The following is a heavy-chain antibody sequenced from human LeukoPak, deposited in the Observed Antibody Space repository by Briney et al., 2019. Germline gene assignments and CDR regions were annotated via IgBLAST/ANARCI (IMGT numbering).Heavy chain of an antibody. CDR2: ISSSAGTI. J-gene: IGHJ4*02. D-gene: IGHD3-16*02. Sequence: GGSLRLSCAASGFTFTDYYMTWIRQAPGKGLEWVSYISSSAGTIYYGDSVKGRFTISRDNAKNSLYLQMNSLRAEDTAVYYCARGSYDYVWGNYRYSSPGDYWGQGTLVTVSS. V-gene: IGHV3-11*01. CDR3: ARGSYDYVWGNYRYSSPGDY. CDR1: GFTFTDYY.